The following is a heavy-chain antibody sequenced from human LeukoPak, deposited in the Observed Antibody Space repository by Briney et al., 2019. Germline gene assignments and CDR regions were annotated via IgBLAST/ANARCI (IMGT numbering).Heavy chain of an antibody. CDR3: AREGDDFWSGYSRWAFDI. V-gene: IGHV1-2*02. CDR2: INPNSGGT. CDR1: GYTFTGYY. D-gene: IGHD3-3*01. Sequence: ASVKVSCKASGYTFTGYYMHWVRQAPGQGLERMGWINPNSGGTNYAQKFQGRVTMTRDTSISTAYMELSRLRSDDTAVYYCAREGDDFWSGYSRWAFDIWGQGTMVTVSS. J-gene: IGHJ3*02.